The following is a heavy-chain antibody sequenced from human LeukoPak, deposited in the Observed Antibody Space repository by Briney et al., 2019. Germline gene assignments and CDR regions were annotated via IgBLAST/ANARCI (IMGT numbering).Heavy chain of an antibody. D-gene: IGHD4-17*01. V-gene: IGHV3-23*01. CDR2: ISGGGGST. Sequence: GGSLRLSCAASGFTFSSFAVTWVRQAPGKGLEWVSAISGGGGSTYYADSVKGRFTISRDDSKNTLYLQMNSLRAEDTAVYYYAKADLYGDYFDYWGQGTLVTVSS. CDR3: AKADLYGDYFDY. CDR1: GFTFSSFA. J-gene: IGHJ4*02.